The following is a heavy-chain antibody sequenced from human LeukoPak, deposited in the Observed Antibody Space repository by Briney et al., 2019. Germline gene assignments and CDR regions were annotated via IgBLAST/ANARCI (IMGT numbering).Heavy chain of an antibody. CDR2: IYTSGST. CDR1: GGSISSYY. J-gene: IGHJ5*02. V-gene: IGHV4-4*07. CDR3: ARGQQLSWFDP. D-gene: IGHD6-13*01. Sequence: SETLSLTCTVSGGSISSYYWSCIRQPAGKGLEWIGRIYTSGSTNYNPSLKSRVTMSVDTSKNQFSLKLSSVTAADTTVYYCARGQQLSWFDPWGQGTLVTVSS.